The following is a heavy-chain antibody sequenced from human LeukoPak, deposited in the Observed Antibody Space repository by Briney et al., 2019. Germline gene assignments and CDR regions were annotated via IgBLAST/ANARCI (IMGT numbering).Heavy chain of an antibody. CDR1: GGSISSYY. D-gene: IGHD6-13*01. CDR2: IYYSGST. V-gene: IGHV4-59*01. Sequence: PSETLSLTCTVSGGSISSYYWSWIRQPPGKGLEWIGYIYYSGSTNYNPSLKSRVTISVDTSKNQFSLKLSSVTAADTAVYYCARSGSSSWYWEDYYYYYMDVWGKGTTVTVSS. CDR3: ARSGSSSWYWEDYYYYYMDV. J-gene: IGHJ6*03.